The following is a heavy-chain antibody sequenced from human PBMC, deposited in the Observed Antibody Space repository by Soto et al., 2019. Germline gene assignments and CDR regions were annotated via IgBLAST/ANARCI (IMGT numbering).Heavy chain of an antibody. CDR2: IYYSGST. V-gene: IGHV4-31*03. Sequence: SETLSLTCTVSGGSISSGGYYWSWIRQHPGKGLEWIGYIYYSGSTYYNPSLKSRVTISVDTSKNQFSLKLSSVTAADTAVYYCARSAVPAANYFDYWGQGTLVTVSS. CDR1: GGSISSGGYY. J-gene: IGHJ4*02. CDR3: ARSAVPAANYFDY. D-gene: IGHD2-2*01.